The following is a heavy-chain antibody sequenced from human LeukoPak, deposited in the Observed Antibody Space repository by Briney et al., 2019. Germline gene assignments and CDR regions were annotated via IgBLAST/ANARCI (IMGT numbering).Heavy chain of an antibody. D-gene: IGHD1-1*01. CDR2: IGSGGGT. CDR3: SKRPSTGLYFFDY. J-gene: IGHJ4*02. Sequence: GGSLRLSCAASGFTFSSSVMSWVRQAPGKGLERISTIGSGGGTYYADSVKGRFTISRDKSKNTLYLQVNNLRGEDTAVYYCSKRPSTGLYFFDYWGQGTLVTVSS. V-gene: IGHV3-23*01. CDR1: GFTFSSSV.